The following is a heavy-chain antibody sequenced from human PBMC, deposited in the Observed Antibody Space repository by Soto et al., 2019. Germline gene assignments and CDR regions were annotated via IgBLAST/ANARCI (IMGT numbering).Heavy chain of an antibody. CDR1: GYTFTSYG. J-gene: IGHJ3*02. CDR3: AAYDSSGYYTLGAFDI. CDR2: ISAYNGNT. D-gene: IGHD3-22*01. Sequence: ASVKVSCKASGYTFTSYGISWVRQAPGQGLEWMGWISAYNGNTNYAQKLQGRVTMTTDTSTSTAYMELRSLRSDDTAVYYCAAYDSSGYYTLGAFDIWGQGTMVTVSS. V-gene: IGHV1-18*04.